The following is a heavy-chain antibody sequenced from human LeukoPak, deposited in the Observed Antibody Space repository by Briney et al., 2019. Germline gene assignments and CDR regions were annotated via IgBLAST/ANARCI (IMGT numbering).Heavy chain of an antibody. CDR2: INPSGGST. V-gene: IGHV1-46*01. CDR1: GYTFTSYY. CDR3: ARAARGIFDY. J-gene: IGHJ4*02. D-gene: IGHD6-6*01. Sequence: GASVKVSCKASGYTFTSYYMHWVRQAPGQGLEWMGIINPSGGSTSYAQKFQGRVTMTRDTSISTAYMELSRLRSDDTAVYYCARAARGIFDYWGQGTLVTVSS.